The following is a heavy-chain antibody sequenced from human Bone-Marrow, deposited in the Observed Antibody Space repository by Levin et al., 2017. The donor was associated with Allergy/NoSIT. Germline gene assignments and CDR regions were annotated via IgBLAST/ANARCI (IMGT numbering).Heavy chain of an antibody. D-gene: IGHD6-19*01. Sequence: SQTLSLTCTVSGDSIRTYDWSWIRQPPGKGLEWIGNVYHTGSTDFNPSLKSRVTISVDTSNNKLSLKVNSVTAADTAVYYCGRFYTSGWNWVDPWGQGNLVIVSS. J-gene: IGHJ5*02. CDR3: GRFYTSGWNWVDP. V-gene: IGHV4-59*01. CDR1: GDSIRTYD. CDR2: VYHTGST.